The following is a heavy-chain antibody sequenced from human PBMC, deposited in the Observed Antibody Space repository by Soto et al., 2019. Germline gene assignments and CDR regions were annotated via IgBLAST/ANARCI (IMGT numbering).Heavy chain of an antibody. CDR2: INPSGGGT. D-gene: IGHD4-17*01. J-gene: IGHJ4*02. CDR3: ARDHDYGDYFAY. V-gene: IGHV1-46*01. Sequence: QVQLVQSGAEVKEPGSSVKVSCKASGSTFTSSYFHWVRQAPGEGLEWMGRINPSGGGTNYAQKFRGRVIMTRDTSTSTVYMQLSSLMSEDTAVYYCARDHDYGDYFAYWGQGTLVTVSS. CDR1: GSTFTSSY.